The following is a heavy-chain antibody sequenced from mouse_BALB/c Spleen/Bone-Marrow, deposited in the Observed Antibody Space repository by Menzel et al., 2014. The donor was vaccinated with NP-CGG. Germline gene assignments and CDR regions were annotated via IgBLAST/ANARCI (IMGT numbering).Heavy chain of an antibody. Sequence: VQLQQSVAELVKPGASVKLSCKASGYTFTNYWMHWVKQRPGQGLEWIGEINPSNGRTNYNEKFKSKATLTVDKSSSTAYMQLSSLTSEDSAVYYCARGFDYWGQGTTLTVSS. CDR1: GYTFTNYW. J-gene: IGHJ2*01. CDR2: INPSNGRT. V-gene: IGHV1S81*02. CDR3: ARGFDY.